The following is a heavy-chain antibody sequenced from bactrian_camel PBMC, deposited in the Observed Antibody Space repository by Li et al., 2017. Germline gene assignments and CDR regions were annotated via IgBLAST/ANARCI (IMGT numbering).Heavy chain of an antibody. CDR1: GFAFGNYA. Sequence: DVQLVESGGGLVQPGGSLRLSCEASGFAFGNYAMNWVRQAPGKEREGVAGIEGDGRTRYADSVKGRFTISQDNPKNKLYLQMNSLNPEDTAMYYCAATTRVGDGFVCRNGRYDYNYEGLGTQVTVS. D-gene: IGHD5*01. CDR3: AATTRVGDGFVCRNGRYDYNY. J-gene: IGHJ4*01. V-gene: IGHV3S42*01. CDR2: IEGDGRT.